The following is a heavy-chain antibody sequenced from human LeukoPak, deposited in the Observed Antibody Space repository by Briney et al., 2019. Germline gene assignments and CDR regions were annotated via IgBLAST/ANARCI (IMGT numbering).Heavy chain of an antibody. CDR1: EFSVGSNY. CDR3: ARDTYGSGNSYNAPLDY. J-gene: IGHJ4*02. CDR2: IYSGGST. Sequence: GGSLRLSRAASEFSVGSNYMTWVRHAPGKGLEWVSLIYSGGSTYYADSVKGRFTISRDNSKNTLYPQMNSLRAEDTAVYYCARDTYGSGNSYNAPLDYWGQGTLVTVSS. D-gene: IGHD3-10*01. V-gene: IGHV3-66*01.